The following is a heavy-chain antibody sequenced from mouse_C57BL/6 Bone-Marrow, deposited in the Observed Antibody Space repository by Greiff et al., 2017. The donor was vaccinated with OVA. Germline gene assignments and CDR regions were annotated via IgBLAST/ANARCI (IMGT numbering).Heavy chain of an antibody. J-gene: IGHJ4*01. CDR2: ISDGGSYT. CDR3: AREGYGNPYYAMDY. D-gene: IGHD2-1*01. V-gene: IGHV5-4*01. CDR1: GFTFSSYA. Sequence: EVKLMESGGGLVKPGGSLKLSCAASGFTFSSYAMSWVRQTPEKRLEWVATISDGGSYTYYPDNVKGRFTISRDNAKNNLYPQMSHLKSEDTAMYYCAREGYGNPYYAMDYWGQGTSVTVSS.